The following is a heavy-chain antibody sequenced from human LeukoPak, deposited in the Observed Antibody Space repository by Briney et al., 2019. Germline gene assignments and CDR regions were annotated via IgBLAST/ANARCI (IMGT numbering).Heavy chain of an antibody. D-gene: IGHD4-17*01. J-gene: IGHJ1*01. CDR1: GYTFIVYG. CDR3: ARSAGDYGDYALYFLH. CDR2: ISAHNGNT. Sequence: ASVTVSYKASGYTFIVYGIAWVRQAPGQGLEWMGWISAHNGNTNHTQNFQGRVTMTTDTSTSTAYMELRSLRSDDTAMYYCARSAGDYGDYALYFLHWGQGPLVTVSS. V-gene: IGHV1-18*01.